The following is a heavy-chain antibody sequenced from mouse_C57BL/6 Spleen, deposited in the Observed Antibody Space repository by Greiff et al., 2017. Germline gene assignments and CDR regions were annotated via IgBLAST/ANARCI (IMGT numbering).Heavy chain of an antibody. Sequence: VKLQESGAELVKPGASVKISCKASGYAFSSYWMNWVKQRPGKGLEWIGQIYPGDGDTNYNGKFKGKATLTADKSSSTAYMQLSSLTSEDSAVYFCARSDSYAMDYWGQGTSVTVSS. V-gene: IGHV1-80*01. CDR3: ARSDSYAMDY. CDR2: IYPGDGDT. CDR1: GYAFSSYW. J-gene: IGHJ4*01.